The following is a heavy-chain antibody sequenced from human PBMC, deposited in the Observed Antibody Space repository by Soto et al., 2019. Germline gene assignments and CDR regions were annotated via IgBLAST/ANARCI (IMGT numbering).Heavy chain of an antibody. Sequence: GGSLRLSCAASGFTFDDYGMHWVRQAPGKGLEWVSGICWSSGSIGYADSVKGRFTISRDNAKNSLHLQMDSLRAEDTALYYCGWGTTVTTTYYYYYGMDVWGQGTTVTVSS. J-gene: IGHJ6*02. CDR3: GWGTTVTTTYYYYYGMDV. CDR1: GFTFDDYG. CDR2: ICWSSGSI. V-gene: IGHV3-9*01. D-gene: IGHD4-17*01.